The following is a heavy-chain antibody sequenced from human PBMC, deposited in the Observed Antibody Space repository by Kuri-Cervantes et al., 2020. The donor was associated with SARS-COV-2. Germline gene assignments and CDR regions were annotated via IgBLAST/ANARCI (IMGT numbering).Heavy chain of an antibody. J-gene: IGHJ4*02. CDR1: GFTFSSYG. CDR2: IWYDGSNK. Sequence: GGSLRLSCAASGFTFSSYGMHWVRQAPGKGLEWVAVIWYDGSNKYYADPVKGRFTISRDNSKNTLYLQMRSLRTEDTAFYYCAKDRVGVLDSWGQGTLVTVSS. V-gene: IGHV3-30*02. CDR3: AKDRVGVLDS. D-gene: IGHD2-8*01.